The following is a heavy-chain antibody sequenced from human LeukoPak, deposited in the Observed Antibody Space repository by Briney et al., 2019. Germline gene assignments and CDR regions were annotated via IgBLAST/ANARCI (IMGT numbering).Heavy chain of an antibody. D-gene: IGHD5-24*01. CDR3: AKNVEMATINVIQAFDY. CDR1: ENTFTTYY. J-gene: IGHJ4*02. V-gene: IGHV1-46*01. Sequence: ASVKVSCKASENTFTTYYMHWVRQAPGQGLEWMGIINPSDGSTSYAQKFQGRVTVTRDMSTSTVYMEVSSLRSEDTAVYYCAKNVEMATINVIQAFDYWGQGTLVTVSS. CDR2: INPSDGST.